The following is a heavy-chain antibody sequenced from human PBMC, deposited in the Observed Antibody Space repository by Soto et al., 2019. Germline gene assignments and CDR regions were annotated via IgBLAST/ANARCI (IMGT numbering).Heavy chain of an antibody. Sequence: SETLSLTCTVSGGSISSGDYYWSWIRQPPGKGLGWIGYIYYSGSTYYNPSLKSRVTISVDTSKNQFSLKLSSVTAADTAVYYCARAGSLVATISYSSGWSNWFDPWGQGTLVTVSS. CDR3: ARAGSLVATISYSSGWSNWFDP. J-gene: IGHJ5*02. D-gene: IGHD6-19*01. V-gene: IGHV4-30-4*01. CDR2: IYYSGST. CDR1: GGSISSGDYY.